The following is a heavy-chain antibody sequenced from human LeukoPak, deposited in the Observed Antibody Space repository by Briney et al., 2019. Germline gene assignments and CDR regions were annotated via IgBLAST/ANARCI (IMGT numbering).Heavy chain of an antibody. J-gene: IGHJ5*02. CDR3: ARDPESSSLDL. D-gene: IGHD6-13*01. CDR1: GFSFSTYW. V-gene: IGHV3-7*01. Sequence: GGSLRLSCAASGFSFSTYWMSWVRQTPEKGLEFVANINQGGSVRNYMDSLKGRCTISRDDAKKSLYLEINSLRADDTAVYYCARDPESSSLDLWGRGALVTVSS. CDR2: INQGGSVR.